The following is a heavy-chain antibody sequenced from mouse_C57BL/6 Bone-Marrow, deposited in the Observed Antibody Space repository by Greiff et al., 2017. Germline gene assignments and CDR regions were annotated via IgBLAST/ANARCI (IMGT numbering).Heavy chain of an antibody. CDR3: TRPPYYSNYGYAMDY. V-gene: IGHV1-5*01. Sequence: EVQLQESGTVLARPGASVKMSCKTSGYTFTSYWMHWVKQRPGQGLEWIGAIYPGNSDTSYNQKFKGKAKLTAVTSASTAYMALSSLTNEDSAVYYCTRPPYYSNYGYAMDYWGQGTSVTVSS. D-gene: IGHD2-5*01. CDR1: GYTFTSYW. J-gene: IGHJ4*01. CDR2: IYPGNSDT.